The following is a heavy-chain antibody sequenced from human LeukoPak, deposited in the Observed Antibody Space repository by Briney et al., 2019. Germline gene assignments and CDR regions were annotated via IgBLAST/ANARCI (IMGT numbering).Heavy chain of an antibody. D-gene: IGHD3-22*01. CDR3: ARFYYSDSSGYYYFDY. Sequence: PSETLSLTCTVSGGSISSASHYWSWVRQHPGKGLEWIGHIYYNGITYYNPSLNSRITISVDTSKNKFSLKLSSVTAADTAVYYCARFYYSDSSGYYYFDYWGQGALVTVSS. J-gene: IGHJ4*02. CDR1: GGSISSASHY. V-gene: IGHV4-31*03. CDR2: IYYNGIT.